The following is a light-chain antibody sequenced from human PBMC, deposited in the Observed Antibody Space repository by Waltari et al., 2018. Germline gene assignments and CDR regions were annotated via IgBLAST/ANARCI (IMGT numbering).Light chain of an antibody. V-gene: IGLV2-23*02. J-gene: IGLJ1*01. Sequence: QSALTQPASVSGTPGQSITISCTGTTSYVWAYDLVSWYQQHPGEAPKLLICEVFQRPSDISSRLSGSKSGSTAAMTISGIQPEDEGDYYCCSYAGRGTYVFGSGTKVTVL. CDR3: CSYAGRGTYV. CDR1: TSYVWAYDL. CDR2: EVF.